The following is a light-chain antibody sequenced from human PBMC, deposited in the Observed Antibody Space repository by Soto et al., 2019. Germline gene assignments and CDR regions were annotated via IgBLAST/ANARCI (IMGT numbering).Light chain of an antibody. CDR2: EAS. CDR3: GSYAGGNNHYV. V-gene: IGLV2-8*01. Sequence: QSALTQPPSASGSPGQSVTISCTGTSSDVATYIYVSWYQHHPGKAPKLIIYEASKRPSGVPDRFSGSKSGDTASLTVSGLQAEDEADYYCGSYAGGNNHYVFGTGNKVPVL. CDR1: SSDVATYIY. J-gene: IGLJ1*01.